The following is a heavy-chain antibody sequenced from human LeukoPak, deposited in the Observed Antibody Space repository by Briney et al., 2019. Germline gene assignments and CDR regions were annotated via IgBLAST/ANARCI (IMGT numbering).Heavy chain of an antibody. J-gene: IGHJ6*02. V-gene: IGHV3-23*01. CDR3: AKDKGWGYSAYDCYGMDV. Sequence: TGGSLRLSCAASGFTFSSSAMSWVRQAPGKGLEWVSAISNNGGYTYYADSVQGRFTISRDNSKSTLCLQMNSLRAEDTAVYYCAKDKGWGYSAYDCYGMDVWGQGTTVTVSS. D-gene: IGHD1-26*01. CDR1: GFTFSSSA. CDR2: ISNNGGYT.